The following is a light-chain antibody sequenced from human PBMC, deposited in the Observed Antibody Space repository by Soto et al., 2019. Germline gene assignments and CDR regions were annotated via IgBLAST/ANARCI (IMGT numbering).Light chain of an antibody. V-gene: IGLV2-14*01. CDR1: SSDVGGYSY. J-gene: IGLJ2*01. Sequence: QSVLTQPASVSGSPGQSITISCTGTSSDVGGYSYASWYQQHPGKTPKLMIYEVSNRPSGVSHRFSGSKSGNTASLTISGLQTEDEADYYCSSFSSITREVFGGVTKLTVL. CDR3: SSFSSITREV. CDR2: EVS.